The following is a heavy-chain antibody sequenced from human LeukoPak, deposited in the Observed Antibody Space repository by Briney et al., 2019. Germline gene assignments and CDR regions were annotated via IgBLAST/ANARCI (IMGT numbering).Heavy chain of an antibody. D-gene: IGHD3-10*01. J-gene: IGHJ5*02. Sequence: PGGSARLSCAASGFTFSSYWMSWVRQAPGKGLEWVANIKQDGGEKYYVDSVKGRFTISRDNAKNSLYLQMNSLRAEDTAVYYCARARITMVRGASFDPWGQGTLVTVSS. V-gene: IGHV3-7*01. CDR2: IKQDGGEK. CDR1: GFTFSSYW. CDR3: ARARITMVRGASFDP.